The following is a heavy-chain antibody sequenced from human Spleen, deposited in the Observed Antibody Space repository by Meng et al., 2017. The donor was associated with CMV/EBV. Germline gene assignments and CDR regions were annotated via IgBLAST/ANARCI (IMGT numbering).Heavy chain of an antibody. V-gene: IGHV3-30-3*01. CDR2: ISYDGSNK. D-gene: IGHD2-2*02. J-gene: IGHJ6*02. Sequence: GESLKISCAASGFTFSSYAMHWVRQAPGKGLEWVAVISYDGSNKYYADSVKGRFTISRDNSKNTLYLQMNSLRAEDTAVYYCARDQFDCSSTSCYTYYYYGMDVWGQGTTVTVS. CDR3: ARDQFDCSSTSCYTYYYYGMDV. CDR1: GFTFSSYA.